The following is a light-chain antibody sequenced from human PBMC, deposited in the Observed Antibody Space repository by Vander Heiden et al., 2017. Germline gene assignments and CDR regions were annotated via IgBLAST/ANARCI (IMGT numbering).Light chain of an antibody. CDR1: QSVSSSY. Sequence: ALTHTPAILSLSRGERATLSCRSSQSVSSSYLAWYQRKPGQAPRLLIYGASSRATGIPDRFSGSGSGTDFTLTISRLEPEDFAVYYCQQYGSSAWTFGQGTKVEIK. CDR3: QQYGSSAWT. CDR2: GAS. J-gene: IGKJ1*01. V-gene: IGKV3-20*01.